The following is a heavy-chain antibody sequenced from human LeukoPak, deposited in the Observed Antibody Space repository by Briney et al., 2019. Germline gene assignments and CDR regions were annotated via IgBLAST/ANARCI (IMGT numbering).Heavy chain of an antibody. D-gene: IGHD3/OR15-3a*01. CDR2: ISAYSGNT. CDR1: GYTFTSYG. V-gene: IGHV1-18*01. Sequence: ASVKVSCKASGYTFTSYGISWVRQAPGQGLEWMGWISAYSGNTNYAQKLQGRVTMTTDTSTSTAYMELRSLRSDDTAVYYCARDSSDFWPEGWFDPWGQGTLVTVSS. CDR3: ARDSSDFWPEGWFDP. J-gene: IGHJ5*02.